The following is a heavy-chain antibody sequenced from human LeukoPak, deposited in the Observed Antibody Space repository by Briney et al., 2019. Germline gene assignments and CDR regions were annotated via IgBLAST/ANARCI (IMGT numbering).Heavy chain of an antibody. Sequence: GASVKVSCKASGYTFTGYYMHWVRQAPGQGLEWMGWINPNSGGTNYAQKFQGRVTMTRDTSISTAYMELSRLRSDDTAVYYCARGGVLRYFDWLFPPYYYYYMDVWGKGTTVTVSS. D-gene: IGHD3-9*01. CDR3: ARGGVLRYFDWLFPPYYYYYMDV. V-gene: IGHV1-2*02. CDR2: INPNSGGT. CDR1: GYTFTGYY. J-gene: IGHJ6*03.